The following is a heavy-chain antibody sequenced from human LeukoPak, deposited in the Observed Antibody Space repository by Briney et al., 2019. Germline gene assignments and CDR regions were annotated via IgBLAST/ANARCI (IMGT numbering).Heavy chain of an antibody. V-gene: IGHV5-51*01. J-gene: IGHJ4*02. CDR1: GYTFTTYW. Sequence: GESLKISXKGSGYTFTTYWIGWVRQIPGKGQEWMGIIYPGDSDTRYSPSFQGQVTISADRSISTAYLQWSSLKASDTAIYYCARREAVAGTEDFLDYWGQGTLVTVSS. CDR2: IYPGDSDT. CDR3: ARREAVAGTEDFLDY. D-gene: IGHD6-19*01.